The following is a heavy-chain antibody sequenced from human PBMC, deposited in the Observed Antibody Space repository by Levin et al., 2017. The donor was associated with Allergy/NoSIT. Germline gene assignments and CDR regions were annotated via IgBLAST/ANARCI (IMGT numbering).Heavy chain of an antibody. CDR3: ARVIVTRGWYEDF. CDR1: GFTFSTYS. V-gene: IGHV3-48*01. J-gene: IGHJ4*02. CDR2: ISNSGDEI. D-gene: IGHD6-19*01. Sequence: TGGSLRLSCAASGFTFSTYSMNWVRQAPGKGLEWVAYISNSGDEIYYAGSVKGRFTISRDNAENSLYLQMHNLRVEDTAVYHCARVIVTRGWYEDFWGQGTLVTVSS.